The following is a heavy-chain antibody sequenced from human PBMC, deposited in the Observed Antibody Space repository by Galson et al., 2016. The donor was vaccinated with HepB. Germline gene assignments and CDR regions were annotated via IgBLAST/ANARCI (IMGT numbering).Heavy chain of an antibody. CDR1: GCTFTAYF. Sequence: SVKVSCKASGCTFTAYFIYWVRQAPGQGLEWMGFINPNVGSTTFAQKFQDRVTMTRDTSTSTVFMELSSLRSEDTAVYFCARGDLNYYYALDVWGQGTTVTVSS. J-gene: IGHJ6*02. CDR3: ARGDLNYYYALDV. D-gene: IGHD3-3*01. V-gene: IGHV1-46*01. CDR2: INPNVGST.